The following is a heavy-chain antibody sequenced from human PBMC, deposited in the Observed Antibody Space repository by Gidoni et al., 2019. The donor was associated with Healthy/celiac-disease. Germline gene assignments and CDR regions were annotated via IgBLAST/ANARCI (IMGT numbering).Heavy chain of an antibody. CDR1: GGSFSGYY. CDR2: SNHSGST. J-gene: IGHJ4*02. Sequence: QVQLQQWGAGLLQPSETLSLTCAVYGGSFSGYYWSWIRQPPGKGLEWIGESNHSGSTNYNPALKSRVTISVDTSKNQFSLKLGSVTAADTAVYYCARGGRFGVVIALDYWGQGTLVTVSS. CDR3: ARGGRFGVVIALDY. D-gene: IGHD3-3*01. V-gene: IGHV4-34*01.